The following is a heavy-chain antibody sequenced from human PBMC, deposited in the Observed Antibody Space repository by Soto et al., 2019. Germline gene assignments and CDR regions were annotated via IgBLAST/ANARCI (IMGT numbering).Heavy chain of an antibody. Sequence: QVQLVESGGGVVQPGRSLRLSCAASGFTFSSYAMHWVRQAPGKGLEWAAVISYDGSNKYYADSVKGRFTISRDNSKNTLYLQMNSLRAEDTAVYYCARDVLGRYYDSSGYSDYWGQGTLVSVSS. V-gene: IGHV3-30-3*01. CDR2: ISYDGSNK. CDR3: ARDVLGRYYDSSGYSDY. J-gene: IGHJ4*02. D-gene: IGHD3-22*01. CDR1: GFTFSSYA.